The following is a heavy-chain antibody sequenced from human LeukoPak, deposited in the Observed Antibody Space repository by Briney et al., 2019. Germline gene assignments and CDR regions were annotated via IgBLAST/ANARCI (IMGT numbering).Heavy chain of an antibody. Sequence: GGSLRLSCVVSGFTFKMYSLNWVRQAPGKGLEWVSSISSSSSFIYYADSVKGRFTISRDNSKNTLYLQMNSLRAEDTAVYYCAKGHRGSSPYYFDYWGQGTLVTVSS. CDR3: AKGHRGSSPYYFDY. CDR2: ISSSSSFI. D-gene: IGHD3-10*01. CDR1: GFTFKMYS. J-gene: IGHJ4*02. V-gene: IGHV3-21*04.